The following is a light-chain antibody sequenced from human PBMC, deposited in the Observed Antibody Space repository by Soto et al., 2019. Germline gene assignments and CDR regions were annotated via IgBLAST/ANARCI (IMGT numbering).Light chain of an antibody. CDR3: SSYEGSNNYV. Sequence: QSVLTQPPSASGSPGQSVTISCTGTSSDVGGYNYVSWYQQHSGKAPKLMIYEVSKRPSGVPDRFSGSKSGNTASLTVSGLQAEDEADYYCSSYEGSNNYVFGPGTKVTV. CDR1: SSDVGGYNY. V-gene: IGLV2-8*01. CDR2: EVS. J-gene: IGLJ1*01.